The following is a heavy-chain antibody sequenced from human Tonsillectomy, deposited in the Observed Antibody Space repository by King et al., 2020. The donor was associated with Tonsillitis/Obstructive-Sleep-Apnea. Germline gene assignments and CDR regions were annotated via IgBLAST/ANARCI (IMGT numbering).Heavy chain of an antibody. CDR3: TAAPHIVVVTANLNYYDMDV. D-gene: IGHD2-21*02. CDR1: GFTFNNAW. J-gene: IGHJ6*02. V-gene: IGHV3-15*07. Sequence: VQLVESGGGLVKPGGSLRLSCAVSGFTFNNAWMNWVRQAPGKGLEWVGRIKSKTDGGTTDYAAPVKGRFTISRDDSKNTLFLQMNSLKTEDTAVYYCTAAPHIVVVTANLNYYDMDVWGQGTTVTVSS. CDR2: IKSKTDGGTT.